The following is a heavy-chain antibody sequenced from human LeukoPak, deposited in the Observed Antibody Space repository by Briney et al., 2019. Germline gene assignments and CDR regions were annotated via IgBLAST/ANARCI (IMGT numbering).Heavy chain of an antibody. J-gene: IGHJ4*02. CDR2: ISGSGGST. CDR1: EFTFSSYS. V-gene: IGHV3-23*01. Sequence: QTGGSLRLSCAASEFTFSSYSMNWVRQAPGKGLEWVSAISGSGGSTYYADSVKGRFTISRDNSKNTLYLQMNSLRAEDTAVYYCAKHSDYYGSGLGSHFDYWGQGTLVTVSS. D-gene: IGHD3-10*01. CDR3: AKHSDYYGSGLGSHFDY.